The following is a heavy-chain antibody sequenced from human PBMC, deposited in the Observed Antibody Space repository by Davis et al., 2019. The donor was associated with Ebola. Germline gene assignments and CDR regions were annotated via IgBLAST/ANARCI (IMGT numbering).Heavy chain of an antibody. CDR2: INTYLGDT. Sequence: ASVKVSCKASGYDFTTFGISWVRQAPGQWLEWMGWINTYLGDTNYAKNLQDRITMTTDTSTSTGYMELRTLRSDDTAVYYCAREAGGNEMDWGQGTLVTVSS. D-gene: IGHD1-1*01. V-gene: IGHV1-18*01. CDR1: GYDFTTFG. J-gene: IGHJ4*02. CDR3: AREAGGNEMD.